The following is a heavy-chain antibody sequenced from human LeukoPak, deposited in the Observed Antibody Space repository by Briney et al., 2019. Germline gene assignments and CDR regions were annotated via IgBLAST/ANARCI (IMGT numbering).Heavy chain of an antibody. Sequence: GASVKVSCKASGYTFTGYYIHWVRQAPGQGLERLGWINPNSGGTNYAQKFQGRVTMTRDTSISTAYMELSRLRSDDTAVYYCARVKMDTAMEHWGQGTLVTVSS. CDR1: GYTFTGYY. J-gene: IGHJ4*02. CDR2: INPNSGGT. D-gene: IGHD5-18*01. CDR3: ARVKMDTAMEH. V-gene: IGHV1-2*02.